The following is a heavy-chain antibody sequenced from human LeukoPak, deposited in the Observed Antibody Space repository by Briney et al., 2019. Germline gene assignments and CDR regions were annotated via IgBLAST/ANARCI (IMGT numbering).Heavy chain of an antibody. CDR3: AGGLRCSGGSCYSAYYYYYYMDV. J-gene: IGHJ6*03. D-gene: IGHD2-15*01. V-gene: IGHV4-59*01. CDR2: IYYSGST. CDR1: GGSISSYY. Sequence: SETLSLTCTVSGGSISSYYWSWIRQPPGKGLEWIGYIYYSGSTNYNPSLKSRVTISVDTSKNQFSLKLSSVTAADTAVYYCAGGLRCSGGSCYSAYYYYYYMDVWGKGTTVTVSS.